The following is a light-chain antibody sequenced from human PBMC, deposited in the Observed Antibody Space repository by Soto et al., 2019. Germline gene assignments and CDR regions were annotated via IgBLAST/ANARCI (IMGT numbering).Light chain of an antibody. J-gene: IGLJ3*02. CDR3: QTWGTGIRV. CDR2: INSDGSH. CDR1: SGHSSNS. Sequence: QPVLTQSPSVSASLGASVRLTCTLSSGHSSNSIAWHQQQPEKGPRYLMKINSDGSHNKGDGIPDRFSGSSSGTERYLTISGLQSDDEADYYCQTWGTGIRVFGGGTKLTVL. V-gene: IGLV4-69*01.